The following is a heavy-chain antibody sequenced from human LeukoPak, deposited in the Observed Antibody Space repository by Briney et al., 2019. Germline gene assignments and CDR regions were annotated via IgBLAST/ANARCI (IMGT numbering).Heavy chain of an antibody. CDR1: GGSISSSSYF. D-gene: IGHD4-17*01. CDR2: IYYSGST. Sequence: SETLSLTCTVSGGSISSSSYFWDWIRQPPGKGLEWIGSIYYSGSTYYNPSLKSRVTISVDTSKNQFSLKLSSVTAADTAVYYCARGGVTTGDDAFDIWGQGTMVTVSS. V-gene: IGHV4-39*01. CDR3: ARGGVTTGDDAFDI. J-gene: IGHJ3*02.